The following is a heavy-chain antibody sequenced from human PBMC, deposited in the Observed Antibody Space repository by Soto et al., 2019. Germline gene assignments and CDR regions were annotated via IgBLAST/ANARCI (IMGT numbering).Heavy chain of an antibody. CDR3: ARAASHCDFDY. CDR1: GFTYSSYN. Sequence: GGSLRLSCAASGFTYSSYNMNWVRQAPGKGLQWVSSISSRSTYIYYADSVKGRCTISRDNAKNSLYLQMTSSRAENTAVYYCARAASHCDFDYLGQGTLVTVSS. D-gene: IGHD2-2*01. CDR2: ISSRSTYI. V-gene: IGHV3-21*01. J-gene: IGHJ4*02.